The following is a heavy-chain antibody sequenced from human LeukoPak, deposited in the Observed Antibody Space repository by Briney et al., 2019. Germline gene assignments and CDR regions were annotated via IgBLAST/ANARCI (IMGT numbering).Heavy chain of an antibody. D-gene: IGHD1-26*01. CDR2: IYPGDSDT. J-gene: IGHJ3*02. Sequence: GESLKISCTGSGYSFTSYWIGWVRQMPGKGLEWMGIIYPGDSDTRYSPSFQGQVTISADKSISTACLQWSSLRASVTAMYYCARRVAGSYHDAFDIWGQGTMVTVSS. CDR3: ARRVAGSYHDAFDI. V-gene: IGHV5-51*01. CDR1: GYSFTSYW.